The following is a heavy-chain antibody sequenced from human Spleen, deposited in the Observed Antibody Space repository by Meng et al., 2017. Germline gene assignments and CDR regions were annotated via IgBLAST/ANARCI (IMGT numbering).Heavy chain of an antibody. D-gene: IGHD1-26*01. Sequence: VQLVQSGAEVKKPGASVKVSCKASGYTFSTFAMHWVRQAPGQRLEWMGWINAGKGNTKYSQKFQGRVTITRDTSASTAYMDLSRLRSEDTAVYYCARAHYSGSNPTDIDYWGQGTLVTVSS. CDR3: ARAHYSGSNPTDIDY. CDR2: INAGKGNT. CDR1: GYTFSTFA. J-gene: IGHJ4*02. V-gene: IGHV1-3*01.